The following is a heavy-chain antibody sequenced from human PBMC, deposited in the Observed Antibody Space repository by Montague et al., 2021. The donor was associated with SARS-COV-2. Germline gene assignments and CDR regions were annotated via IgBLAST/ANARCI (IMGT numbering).Heavy chain of an antibody. V-gene: IGHV2-5*02. CDR1: GFSLSTRTVG. Sequence: PALVKPTQTLTLTCTLSGFSLSTRTVGVGWIRQPPGKALEWLALIYWDDDKRYSPSLKSRLTITKVTSKNQVVLTMTNMDPVDTATYYCAHRLPAVAAFDYWGQGTLVTVSS. D-gene: IGHD6-6*01. J-gene: IGHJ4*02. CDR2: IYWDDDK. CDR3: AHRLPAVAAFDY.